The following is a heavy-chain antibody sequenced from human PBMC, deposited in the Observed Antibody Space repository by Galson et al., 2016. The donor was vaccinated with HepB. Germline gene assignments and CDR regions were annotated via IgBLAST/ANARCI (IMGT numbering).Heavy chain of an antibody. D-gene: IGHD3-3*01. Sequence: SLRLSCAASGFTFSSYGMHWVRLAPGKGLEWVAVIWYDGSNKYYVDSVKGRFTISRDNSKNTLYLQMNSLGAEDTAVYYCARDYTVYYDFWSGYFRDQTYYYGMDVWGQGTTVTVSS. CDR1: GFTFSSYG. CDR3: ARDYTVYYDFWSGYFRDQTYYYGMDV. V-gene: IGHV3-33*01. CDR2: IWYDGSNK. J-gene: IGHJ6*02.